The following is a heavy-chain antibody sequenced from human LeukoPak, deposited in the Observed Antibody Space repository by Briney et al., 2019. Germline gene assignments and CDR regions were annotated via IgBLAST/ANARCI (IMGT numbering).Heavy chain of an antibody. V-gene: IGHV3-43*02. Sequence: GWSLRLSCVASGLPIADFAMHWVRQASGKGLEWVSLISGDGVSTFYADSVKGRFSISRDNSKNSLYLEMNSLRTEDAAMYYCAKESGKFDYWGQGTLVAVSS. CDR3: AKESGKFDY. J-gene: IGHJ4*02. CDR2: ISGDGVST. CDR1: GLPIADFA.